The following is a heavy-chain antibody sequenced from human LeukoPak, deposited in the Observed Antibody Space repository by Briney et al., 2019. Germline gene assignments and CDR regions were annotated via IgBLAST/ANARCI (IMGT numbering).Heavy chain of an antibody. J-gene: IGHJ4*02. V-gene: IGHV3-20*04. D-gene: IGHD1-26*01. Sequence: GGFLRLSCAAPGFTFDDYGMSWVRQAPGKGLEWVSGINWNAGSIGYADSVKGRFTISRDNAKNSLYLQMNSLRAEDTALYYCARVFSGSFDFWGQGTLVTVSS. CDR1: GFTFDDYG. CDR3: ARVFSGSFDF. CDR2: INWNAGSI.